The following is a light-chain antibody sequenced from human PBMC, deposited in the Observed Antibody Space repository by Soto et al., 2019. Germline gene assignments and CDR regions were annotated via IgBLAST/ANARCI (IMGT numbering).Light chain of an antibody. Sequence: IVLTQSPGTLSLSPGERATLSCRASQSVSSSYLAWYQQKPGQAPRLLIYGASSRAIGIPDRFSGSGSGTDFTLTISRLQSEDFAVYYCQQYYNWRPRFGQGTKVDIK. CDR1: QSVSSSY. V-gene: IGKV3-20*01. CDR2: GAS. CDR3: QQYYNWRPR. J-gene: IGKJ1*01.